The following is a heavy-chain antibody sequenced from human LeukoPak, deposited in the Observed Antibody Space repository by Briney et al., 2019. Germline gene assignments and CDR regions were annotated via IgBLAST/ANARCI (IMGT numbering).Heavy chain of an antibody. D-gene: IGHD1-26*01. CDR3: AKDRSGSYSQGLDY. CDR1: GFIFSSYG. J-gene: IGHJ4*02. CDR2: IRYDGSNK. Sequence: GGSLRLSCAASGFIFSSYGMHWVRQAPGKGLEWVAFIRYDGSNKYYADSVKGRFTISRDNSKNTLYLQMNSLRAEDTAVYYCAKDRSGSYSQGLDYWGQGTLVTVSS. V-gene: IGHV3-30*02.